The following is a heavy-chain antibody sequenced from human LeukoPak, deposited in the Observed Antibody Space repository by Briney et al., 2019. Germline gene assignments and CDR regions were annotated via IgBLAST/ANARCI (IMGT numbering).Heavy chain of an antibody. J-gene: IGHJ4*02. Sequence: ASVKVSCKASGYTFTSYGISWMQQAPGQGLEWMGWISAYNGNTNYAQKLQGRVTMATDTSTSTAYMELRSLRSDDTAVYYCARNDVLLWFGELPNWGQGTLVTVSS. CDR3: ARNDVLLWFGELPN. D-gene: IGHD3-10*01. CDR1: GYTFTSYG. CDR2: ISAYNGNT. V-gene: IGHV1-18*01.